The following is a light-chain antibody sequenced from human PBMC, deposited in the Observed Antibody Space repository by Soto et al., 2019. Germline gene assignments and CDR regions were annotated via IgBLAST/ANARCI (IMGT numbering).Light chain of an antibody. J-gene: IGKJ4*01. CDR2: GAS. CDR1: QSVSSSY. Sequence: EFVLTQSPATLSLSPGERATLSCRASQSVSSSYLAWYQQKPGQAPRLLIYGASSRATGIPDRFSGSGSGTDFTLTISRLEPEDFAVYYCQQYGSSPLTFGGGTKVDNK. CDR3: QQYGSSPLT. V-gene: IGKV3-20*01.